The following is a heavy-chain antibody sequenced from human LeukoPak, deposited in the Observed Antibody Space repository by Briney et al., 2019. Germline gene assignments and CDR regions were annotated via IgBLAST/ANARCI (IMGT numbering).Heavy chain of an antibody. CDR1: GFNFRSYW. J-gene: IGHJ3*02. CDR3: VRDGMGVIKAFDI. Sequence: PGGSLRLSCVASGFNFRSYWMSWVRQARGKGLEWVANIKQDGSEKYYVDSVKGRFTISRGNAKNSLYLQMSSLRAEDTAVYYCVRDGMGVIKAFDIWGQGTMVTVSS. V-gene: IGHV3-7*05. CDR2: IKQDGSEK. D-gene: IGHD3-10*01.